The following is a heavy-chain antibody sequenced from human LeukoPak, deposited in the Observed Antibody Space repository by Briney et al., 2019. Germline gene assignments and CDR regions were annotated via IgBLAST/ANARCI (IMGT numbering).Heavy chain of an antibody. CDR2: IFYSGIT. CDR3: ARSGPAAGRPDAFDI. D-gene: IGHD2-2*01. Sequence: SETLSLTCTLSGDSISSSNFYWAWIRQPPGKGLECIGTIFYSGITYYSSSLKSRVTISVDTSKNQFSLKLSSVTVADTAVYFCARSGPAAGRPDAFDIWGQGTMVTVSS. V-gene: IGHV4-39*07. J-gene: IGHJ3*02. CDR1: GDSISSSNFY.